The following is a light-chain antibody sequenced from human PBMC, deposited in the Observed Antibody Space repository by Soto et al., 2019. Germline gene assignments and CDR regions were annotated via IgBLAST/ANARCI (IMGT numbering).Light chain of an antibody. J-gene: IGKJ1*01. CDR3: QQRSNWPRT. Sequence: IELTQSPDTLSLSPGERATLSCRASQTVSSDYLAWYQQKPGQAPRLLIYGASTRATGIPDRFSGSGSGTDFTLTISSLEPEDFAVYYCQQRSNWPRTFGQGTKVDIK. V-gene: IGKV3D-20*02. CDR1: QTVSSDY. CDR2: GAS.